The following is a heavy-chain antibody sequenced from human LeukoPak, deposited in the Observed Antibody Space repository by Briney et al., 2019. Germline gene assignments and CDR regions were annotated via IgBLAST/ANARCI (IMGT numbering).Heavy chain of an antibody. CDR2: INHSGST. D-gene: IGHD3-10*01. CDR3: GRRALWFGELGY. V-gene: IGHV4-34*01. CDR1: GGSFSGYY. Sequence: SETLSLTCAVYGGSFSGYYWSWIRQPPGKGLEWIGEINHSGSTNYNPSLKSRVTISVDTSKNQFSLKLSSVTAADTAVYYCGRRALWFGELGYWGQGTLVTVSS. J-gene: IGHJ4*02.